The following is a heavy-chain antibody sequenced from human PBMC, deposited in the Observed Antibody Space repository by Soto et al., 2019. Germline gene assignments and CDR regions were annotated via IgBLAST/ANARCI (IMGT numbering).Heavy chain of an antibody. D-gene: IGHD5-12*01. V-gene: IGHV3-7*03. CDR3: ARGGWLGGPLFDN. Sequence: EVQLVESGGGLVQPGGSLRVSCAASGFTFSSYWMSWVRQAPGKGLEWVASIKQDGSEKYFVDSVKGRLTISRDNAKNSLYLQMNSLTAEDTAVYYCARGGWLGGPLFDNWGQGTLVTVSS. J-gene: IGHJ4*02. CDR2: IKQDGSEK. CDR1: GFTFSSYW.